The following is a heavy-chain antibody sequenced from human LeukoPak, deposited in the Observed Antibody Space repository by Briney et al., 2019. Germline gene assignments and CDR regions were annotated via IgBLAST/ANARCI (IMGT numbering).Heavy chain of an antibody. Sequence: SSETLSLTCTVSGGSISSGGYYWSWIRQPPGKGLEWIGYIYHSGSTYYNPSLKSRVTISVDRSKNQFSLKLSSVTAADTAVYYCARHSGQWLDPWDYWGQGTLVTVSS. D-gene: IGHD6-19*01. CDR3: ARHSGQWLDPWDY. V-gene: IGHV4-30-2*01. J-gene: IGHJ4*02. CDR2: IYHSGST. CDR1: GGSISSGGYY.